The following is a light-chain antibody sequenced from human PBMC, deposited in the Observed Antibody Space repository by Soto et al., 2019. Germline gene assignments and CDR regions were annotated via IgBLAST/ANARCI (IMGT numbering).Light chain of an antibody. CDR2: YDD. CDR1: SSNIGNNA. J-gene: IGLJ1*01. V-gene: IGLV1-36*01. CDR3: CSYAGSYTLV. Sequence: QSVLTQPPSVSEAPRQRVTISCSGSSSNIGNNAVNWYQQLPGKAPKLLIYYDDLLPSGVSDRFSGSKSGTSASLAISGLQAEDEADYYCCSYAGSYTLVFGTGTKLTVL.